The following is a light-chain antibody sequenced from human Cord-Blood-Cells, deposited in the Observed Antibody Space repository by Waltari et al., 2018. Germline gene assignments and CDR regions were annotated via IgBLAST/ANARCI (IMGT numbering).Light chain of an antibody. CDR3: QQYYSTPFT. J-gene: IGKJ3*01. Sequence: DIVMTQSPDSLAVSLGERATINCKSSQSVLYSSNNKNYLAWYQQKPGQPPKLLIYWASMRAAGVPDRFSGSGSGTDITLAISSLQAEDVAVYYYQQYYSTPFTFGPGTQVDIK. V-gene: IGKV4-1*01. CDR2: WAS. CDR1: QSVLYSSNNKNY.